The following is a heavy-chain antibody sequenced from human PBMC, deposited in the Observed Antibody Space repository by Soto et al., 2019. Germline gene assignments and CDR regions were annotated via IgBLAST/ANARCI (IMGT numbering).Heavy chain of an antibody. CDR3: ARLGHPSCWFDY. V-gene: IGHV4-59*08. CDR2: IYYSGST. Sequence: SETLSLTCTVSGGSINSYYWSWIRQPPGKGLEWIGNIYYSGSTNYSPSLKSRVTISVDTSKNQFSLKLSSVTAADTAVYSCARLGHPSCWFDYWGQGTLVTVYS. CDR1: GGSINSYY. D-gene: IGHD2-2*01. J-gene: IGHJ4*02.